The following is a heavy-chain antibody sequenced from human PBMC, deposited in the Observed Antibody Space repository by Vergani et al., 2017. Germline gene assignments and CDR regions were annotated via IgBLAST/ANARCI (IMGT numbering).Heavy chain of an antibody. Sequence: EVQLVQSGAEVKKPGESLKISCQGSGYSITNYWIAWVRQRPGKGLEWMGIISAGDSDVRYSLSFQGQVTMSVDKSLSTAYLQWSRLKASDTATYFCASGGHGSENGGALQLWGQGTNITVSS. CDR3: ASGGHGSENGGALQL. CDR1: GYSITNYW. D-gene: IGHD3-10*01. J-gene: IGHJ3*01. CDR2: ISAGDSDV. V-gene: IGHV5-51*03.